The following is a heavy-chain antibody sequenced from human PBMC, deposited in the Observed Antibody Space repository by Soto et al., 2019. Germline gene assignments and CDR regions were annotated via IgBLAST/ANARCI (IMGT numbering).Heavy chain of an antibody. CDR3: ARDVPFWSGPNWFDP. J-gene: IGHJ5*02. V-gene: IGHV1-18*01. D-gene: IGHD3-3*01. Sequence: ASVKVSCKASGYTFTSYGISWVRQAPGQGLEWMGWISAYNGNTNYAQKLQGRVTMTTDTSTSTAYMELRSLRSDDTAVYYCARDVPFWSGPNWFDPWGQGTLVTVSS. CDR2: ISAYNGNT. CDR1: GYTFTSYG.